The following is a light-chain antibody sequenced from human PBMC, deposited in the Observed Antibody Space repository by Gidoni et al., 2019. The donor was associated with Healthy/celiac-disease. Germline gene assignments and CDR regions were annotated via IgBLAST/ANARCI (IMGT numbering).Light chain of an antibody. CDR3: QHSYSTPLT. CDR1: QSISSY. V-gene: IGKV1-39*01. Sequence: DIQMTQSPSSLSASVGDRVTLTCRSSQSISSYLNWYQQKPGKAPKLLISAASSLQSGVPSRFSGSGSGTDFTLTSSSLQPEDFATYYCQHSYSTPLTFGGETKVEIK. CDR2: AAS. J-gene: IGKJ4*01.